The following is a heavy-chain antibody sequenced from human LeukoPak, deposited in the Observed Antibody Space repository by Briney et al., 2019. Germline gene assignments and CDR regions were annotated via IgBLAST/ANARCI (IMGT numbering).Heavy chain of an antibody. Sequence: ASVKVSCRASGYTFTDYYIHWMRQAPGQGLEWVGWINPKTGATKYGQNFQGRVTMTRDTSINTVYMEMPRLRFDDAALYYCARDGRGEGVNYDCWGQGAPVTVSS. CDR2: INPKTGAT. J-gene: IGHJ4*02. D-gene: IGHD3-10*01. CDR1: GYTFTDYY. V-gene: IGHV1-2*02. CDR3: ARDGRGEGVNYDC.